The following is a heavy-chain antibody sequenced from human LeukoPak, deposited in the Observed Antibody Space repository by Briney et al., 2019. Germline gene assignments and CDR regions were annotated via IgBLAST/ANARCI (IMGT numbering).Heavy chain of an antibody. V-gene: IGHV3-30*04. CDR1: VFSLPNYS. J-gene: IGHJ3*02. CDR2: ISDDGSNK. CDR3: ARTYGSSADAFDI. D-gene: IGHD6-6*01. Sequence: GGSVRLSCASSVFSLPNYSVHGVRQAPARGLEQVTLISDDGSNKYYADSVKGRFTISRDNAKNTLYLQMSSLRSEHTAVYYCARTYGSSADAFDIWGQGTMVTVSS.